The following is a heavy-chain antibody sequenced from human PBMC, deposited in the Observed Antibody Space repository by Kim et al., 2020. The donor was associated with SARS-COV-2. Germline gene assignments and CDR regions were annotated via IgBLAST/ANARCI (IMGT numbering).Heavy chain of an antibody. J-gene: IGHJ4*02. D-gene: IGHD2-2*01. CDR1: GFTFSNYA. V-gene: IGHV3-23*01. CDR3: AKMRTVGVPAASDY. CDR2: ISGSGGST. Sequence: GGSLRLSCAASGFTFSNYAMSWVRQAPGKGLEWVSAISGSGGSTYYADSVKGRFTISRDNSKNTLYLQMNSLRAEDTAVYYCAKMRTVGVPAASDYWGQGILVTVSS.